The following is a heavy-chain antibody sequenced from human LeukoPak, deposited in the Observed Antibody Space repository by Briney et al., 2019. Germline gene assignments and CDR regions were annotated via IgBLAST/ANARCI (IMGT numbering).Heavy chain of an antibody. J-gene: IGHJ3*02. Sequence: SETLSLTCTVSGGSIAGSSNYWVWIRQPPGKGQEWIGNIYYSGNTYYNPSLKSRVTISVDTSKNQFSLKLSSVTAADTAVYYCARGGYYDSSGYYLPPGGAFDIWGQGTMVTVSS. CDR3: ARGGYYDSSGYYLPPGGAFDI. D-gene: IGHD3-22*01. CDR1: GGSIAGSSNY. V-gene: IGHV4-39*07. CDR2: IYYSGNT.